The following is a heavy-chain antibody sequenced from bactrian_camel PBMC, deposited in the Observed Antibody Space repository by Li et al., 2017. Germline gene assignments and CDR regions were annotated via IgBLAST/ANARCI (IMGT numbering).Heavy chain of an antibody. Sequence: HVQLVESGGGLVQPGGSLRLSCTASGITFNNYYMTWVRQAPGKGLEWLTTIHSDGDFTMYADSVKGRFTISRDNANNMLYLQMNNLESEDTALYYCATDERQGIGYSGLCTGWGQGTQVTVS. CDR3: ATDERQGIGYSGLCTG. CDR2: IHSDGDFT. V-gene: IGHV3-2*01. CDR1: GITFNNYY. J-gene: IGHJ4*01. D-gene: IGHD1*01.